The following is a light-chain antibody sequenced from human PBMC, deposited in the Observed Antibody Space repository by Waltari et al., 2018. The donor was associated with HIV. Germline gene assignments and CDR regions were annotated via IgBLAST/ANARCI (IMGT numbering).Light chain of an antibody. V-gene: IGLV2-8*01. CDR3: GSYAGGNNFV. CDR1: SSDVGGDNY. J-gene: IGLJ1*01. CDR2: EVN. Sequence: QSALTQPPSASGSPGQSVTISCTGTSSDVGGDNYVSWYQQPPDQAPKLMIYEVNKRPSGVPYRFSGSNSGNTPSLTVPGLQAEDEANYYCGSYAGGNNFVFGTGTKVTVL.